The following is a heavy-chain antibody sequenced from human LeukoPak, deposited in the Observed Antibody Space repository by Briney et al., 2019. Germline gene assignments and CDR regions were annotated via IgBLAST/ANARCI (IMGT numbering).Heavy chain of an antibody. CDR2: IYSSGST. V-gene: IGHV4-39*06. D-gene: IGHD5-18*01. Sequence: PPETLSLTCTVSGGSISNSSCYWGWLRQPPGKGLGWIGIIYSSGSTYYNTTLKSRVTISVETSKNKLRLKVSSVKAAATALYYCARGLEYSYGFDGWGQGTLVTVSS. CDR3: ARGLEYSYGFDG. J-gene: IGHJ4*02. CDR1: GGSISNSSCY.